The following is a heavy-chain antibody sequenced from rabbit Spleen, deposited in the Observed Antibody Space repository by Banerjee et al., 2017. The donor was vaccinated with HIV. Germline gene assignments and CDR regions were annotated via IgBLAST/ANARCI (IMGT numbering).Heavy chain of an antibody. V-gene: IGHV1S45*01. CDR1: GFSFSDRDV. CDR3: ARSGYVGWGGDGDLMGNKL. D-gene: IGHD4-1*01. Sequence: QEQLEESGGGLVKPEGSLTVTCKASGFSFSDRDVMCWVRQAPGKGLEWIACINTATGKAVYASWAKGRFTISKTSSTTVTLQMTSLTAADTATYFCARSGYVGWGGDGDLMGNKLWGPGTLVTVS. CDR2: INTATGKA. J-gene: IGHJ4*01.